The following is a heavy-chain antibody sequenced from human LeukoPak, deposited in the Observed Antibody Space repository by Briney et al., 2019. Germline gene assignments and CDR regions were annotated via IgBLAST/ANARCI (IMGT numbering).Heavy chain of an antibody. V-gene: IGHV4-59*01. J-gene: IGHJ3*02. CDR3: ARGANYGDYGLDAFDI. Sequence: SETLSLTCTVSGGSISSYYWSWIRQPPGKGLEWIGYIYYSGSTTYNPSPKSRVTISIDTSKNQFSLKLTSVTAADTALYYCARGANYGDYGLDAFDIWGQGTMVTVSS. CDR1: GGSISSYY. CDR2: IYYSGST. D-gene: IGHD4-17*01.